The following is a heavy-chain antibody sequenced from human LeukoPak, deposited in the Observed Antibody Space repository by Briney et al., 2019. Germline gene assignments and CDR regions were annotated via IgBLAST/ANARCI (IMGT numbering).Heavy chain of an antibody. D-gene: IGHD5-12*01. CDR2: IYTSGST. CDR1: GGSISSGSYY. J-gene: IGHJ6*03. V-gene: IGHV4-61*02. Sequence: SETLSLTCTVSGGSISSGSYYWSWIRQPAGKGLEWIGRIYTSGSTNYNPSLKSRVTISVDTSKNQFSLKLSSVTAADTAVYYCARSLDIVATITYYYYMDVWGKGTTVTISS. CDR3: ARSLDIVATITYYYYMDV.